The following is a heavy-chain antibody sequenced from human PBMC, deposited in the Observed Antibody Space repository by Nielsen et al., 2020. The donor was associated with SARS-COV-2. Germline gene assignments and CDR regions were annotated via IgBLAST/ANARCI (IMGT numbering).Heavy chain of an antibody. D-gene: IGHD3-10*01. J-gene: IGHJ6*02. CDR2: IYYSGST. V-gene: IGHV4-31*03. CDR3: ARDYAMVRGLPGGMDV. CDR1: GGSISSGGYY. Sequence: SETLSLTYTVSGGSISSGGYYWSWIRQHPGKGLEWIGYIYYSGSTYYNPSLKSRVTISVDTSKNQFSLKLSSVTAADTAVYYCARDYAMVRGLPGGMDVWGQGTTVTVSS.